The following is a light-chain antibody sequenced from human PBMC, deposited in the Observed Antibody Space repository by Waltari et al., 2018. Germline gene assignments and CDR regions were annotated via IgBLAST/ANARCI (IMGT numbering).Light chain of an antibody. Sequence: QSALTPPASASGSPGQSITISCPGSSSHVGGYKYVSWYQQHPGKAPKLIIFDVSGRPFGVSTRFSGSKSGNTASLTISGLQPDDEADYHCISYTSSRHYVFGSGTKVIVL. CDR1: SSHVGGYKY. V-gene: IGLV2-14*03. J-gene: IGLJ1*01. CDR3: ISYTSSRHYV. CDR2: DVS.